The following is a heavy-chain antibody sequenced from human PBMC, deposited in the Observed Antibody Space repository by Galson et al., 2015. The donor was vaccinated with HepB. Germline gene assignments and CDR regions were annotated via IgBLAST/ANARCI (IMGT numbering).Heavy chain of an antibody. CDR1: GVTFSSYA. V-gene: IGHV1-69*13. CDR2: IIPNFGTA. Sequence: SVKVSCKASGVTFSSYAISWVRQAPGQGLEWMGGIIPNFGTANYAQKFQGRVTITADESTSTAYMELSSLRSEDTAVYYCARDQGYYYGSGSYYKDYYYYYGMDVWGQGTTVTVSS. J-gene: IGHJ6*02. CDR3: ARDQGYYYGSGSYYKDYYYYYGMDV. D-gene: IGHD3-10*01.